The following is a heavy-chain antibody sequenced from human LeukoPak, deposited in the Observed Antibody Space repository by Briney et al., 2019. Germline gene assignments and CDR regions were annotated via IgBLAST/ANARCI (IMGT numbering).Heavy chain of an antibody. D-gene: IGHD6-13*01. CDR2: ISASGTTI. J-gene: IGHJ4*02. CDR1: GFTLSTYE. CDR3: AKTAGIAAAADFDY. Sequence: PGGSLRLSCAVSGFTLSTYEMSWVRQAPGKGLEWVSYISASGTTIYYGDSMKGRFTISRDNAKNSVYLQMDSLRAGDTAVYYCAKTAGIAAAADFDYWGQGTLVTVSS. V-gene: IGHV3-48*03.